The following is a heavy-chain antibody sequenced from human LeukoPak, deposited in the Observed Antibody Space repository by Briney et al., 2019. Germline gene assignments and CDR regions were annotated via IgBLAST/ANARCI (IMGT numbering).Heavy chain of an antibody. CDR3: AKSQVAVAGRWYFDY. J-gene: IGHJ4*02. CDR1: GFTFSSYE. V-gene: IGHV3-48*03. Sequence: GGSLRLSCAASGFTFSSYEMNWVRQAPGKGLEWVSYISSSGSTIYYADSVKGRFTISRDNAKNSLYLQMNSLRAEDTAVYYCAKSQVAVAGRWYFDYWGQGTLVTVSS. D-gene: IGHD6-19*01. CDR2: ISSSGSTI.